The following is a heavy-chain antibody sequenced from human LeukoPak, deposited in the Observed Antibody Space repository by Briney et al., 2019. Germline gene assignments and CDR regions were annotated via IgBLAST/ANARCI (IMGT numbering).Heavy chain of an antibody. J-gene: IGHJ5*01. CDR2: ISTGSAVI. V-gene: IGHV3-48*01. CDR1: GFIFSSYS. CDR3: TRDVGYCSGGSCYRWFAS. Sequence: PGGSLRLSCAASGFIFSSYSFSWVRQAPGKGLEWVSYISTGSAVIYYADSVKGRFTISRDYAWNSVYLQMNSLRADDTAVYYCTRDVGYCSGGSCYRWFASWGQGTLVTVSS. D-gene: IGHD2-15*01.